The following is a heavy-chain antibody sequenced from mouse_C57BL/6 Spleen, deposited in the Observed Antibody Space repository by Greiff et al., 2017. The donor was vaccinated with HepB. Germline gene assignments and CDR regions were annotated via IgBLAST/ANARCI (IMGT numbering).Heavy chain of an antibody. Sequence: QVQLKESGPELVKPGASVKLSCKASGYTFTSYDINWVKQRPGQGLEWIGWIYPRDGSTKYNEKFKGKATLTVDTSSSTAYMELHSLTSEDSAVYVCARFGDGYYDWFAYWGQGTLVTVSA. CDR3: ARFGDGYYDWFAY. J-gene: IGHJ3*01. V-gene: IGHV1-85*01. D-gene: IGHD2-3*01. CDR1: GYTFTSYD. CDR2: IYPRDGST.